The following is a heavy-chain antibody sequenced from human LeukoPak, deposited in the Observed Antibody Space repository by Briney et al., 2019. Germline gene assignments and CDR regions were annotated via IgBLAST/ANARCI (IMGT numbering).Heavy chain of an antibody. CDR2: MNPNSGNT. V-gene: IGHV1-8*03. J-gene: IGHJ3*02. D-gene: IGHD5-18*01. Sequence: ASVKVSCKASGYTFTSYGISWVRQATGQGLEWMGWMNPNSGNTGYAQKFQGRVTITRNTSISTAYMELSSLRSEDTTVYYCARGGYSYGYSSSFDIWGQGTMVTVSS. CDR3: ARGGYSYGYSSSFDI. CDR1: GYTFTSYG.